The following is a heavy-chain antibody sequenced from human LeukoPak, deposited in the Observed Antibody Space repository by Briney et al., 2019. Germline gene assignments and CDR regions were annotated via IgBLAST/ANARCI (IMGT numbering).Heavy chain of an antibody. V-gene: IGHV3-30*04. D-gene: IGHD3-10*01. CDR1: GFTFSNYA. CDR3: ARDNYGLDY. CDR2: ISYDGSNK. Sequence: GESLKISCAASGFTFSNYAMHWVRQTPGKGLEWVAVISYDGSNKYYADSVKGRFTISRDNSKNTLYLQMNSLRAEDTAVYYCARDNYGLDYWGQGTLVTVSS. J-gene: IGHJ4*02.